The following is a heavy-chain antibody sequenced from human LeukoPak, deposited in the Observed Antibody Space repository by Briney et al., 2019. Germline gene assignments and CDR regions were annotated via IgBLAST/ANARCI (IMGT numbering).Heavy chain of an antibody. Sequence: GGSLRLSCAASGFTFSNYAMHWVRQAPGKGLEWVSGISWNSGSIGYADSVKGRFTISRDNAKNSLYLQMNSLRAEDTALYYCAKRDYWGQGTLVTVSS. CDR2: ISWNSGSI. CDR3: AKRDY. CDR1: GFTFSNYA. J-gene: IGHJ4*02. V-gene: IGHV3-9*01.